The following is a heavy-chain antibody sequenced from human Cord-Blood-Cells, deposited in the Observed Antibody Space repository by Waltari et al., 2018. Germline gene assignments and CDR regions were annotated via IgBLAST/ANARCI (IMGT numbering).Heavy chain of an antibody. Sequence: QVQLVQSGAEVKKPGSSVKVSCKPSGGTFSSYAISWVRQPPGQGVEWMVGIIPIFGTATDAKKFQGRGTSTADESTSTAYMELSSLGSEDTAVYYCARANIVVVPAAPTYWFDPWGQGTLVTVAS. V-gene: IGHV1-69*01. CDR3: ARANIVVVPAAPTYWFDP. CDR1: GGTFSSYA. D-gene: IGHD2-2*01. J-gene: IGHJ5*02. CDR2: IIPIFGTA.